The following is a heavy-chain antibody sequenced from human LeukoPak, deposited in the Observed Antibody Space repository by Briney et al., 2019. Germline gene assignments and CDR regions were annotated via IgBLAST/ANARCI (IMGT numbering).Heavy chain of an antibody. CDR2: ISYDGSNK. CDR1: GFTFSSYA. CDR3: ARGYSSSWYLYYYYYGMDV. J-gene: IGHJ6*02. D-gene: IGHD6-13*01. Sequence: PGRSLRLSCAASGFTFSSYAMHWVRQAPGKGLEWVAVISYDGSNKYYADSVKGRFTISRDNSKNTLYLQMNSLKTEDTAVYYCARGYSSSWYLYYYYYGMDVWGQGTTVTVSS. V-gene: IGHV3-30*04.